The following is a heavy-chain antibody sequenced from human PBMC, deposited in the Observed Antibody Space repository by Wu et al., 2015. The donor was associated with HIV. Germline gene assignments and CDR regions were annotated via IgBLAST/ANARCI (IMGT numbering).Heavy chain of an antibody. CDR1: GGTFSSYA. V-gene: IGHV1-69*12. CDR2: IIPIFGTA. D-gene: IGHD2-2*01. CDR3: ARVDCSSTSCYPNYYYYYYMDV. Sequence: QVQLVQSGAEVKKPGSSVKVSCKASGGTFSSYAISWVRQAPGQGLEWMGGIIPIFGTANYAQKFQGRVTITADESTSTAYMELSSLRSEDTAVYYCARVDCSSTSCYPNYYYYYYMDVWGKGTTVTVSS. J-gene: IGHJ6*03.